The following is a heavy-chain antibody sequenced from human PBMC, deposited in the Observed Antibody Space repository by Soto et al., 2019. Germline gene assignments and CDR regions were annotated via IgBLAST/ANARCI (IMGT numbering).Heavy chain of an antibody. D-gene: IGHD3-10*01. CDR1: GGSISSGGYY. J-gene: IGHJ4*02. V-gene: IGHV4-31*03. CDR3: AIRNGSGSYYVDY. Sequence: QVQLQESGPALVKPSQTLSLTCTVSGGSISSGGYYCSWIRQHPGKGLEWIGYIYYSGSTYYNPSLKSRVTISVDTSKNQFSLKLSSVTAADTAVYYCAIRNGSGSYYVDYWGQGTLVTVSS. CDR2: IYYSGST.